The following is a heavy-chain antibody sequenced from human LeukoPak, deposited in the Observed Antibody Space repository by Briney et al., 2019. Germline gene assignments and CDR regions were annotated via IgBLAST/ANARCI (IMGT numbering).Heavy chain of an antibody. J-gene: IGHJ4*02. Sequence: LETLSLTCTVSGGSISSSSYYWGWIRQPPGKGLEWIGSIHYSGSTYFNPSLKSRVTIFVDTSKNQFSLKLSSVTAADTAVYYCARGLDSYDSSGQFVYWGQGTLVTVSS. V-gene: IGHV4-39*01. CDR3: ARGLDSYDSSGQFVY. CDR1: GGSISSSSYY. D-gene: IGHD3-22*01. CDR2: IHYSGST.